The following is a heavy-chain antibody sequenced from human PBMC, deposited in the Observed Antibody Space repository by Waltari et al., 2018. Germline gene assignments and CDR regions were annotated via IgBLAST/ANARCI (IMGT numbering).Heavy chain of an antibody. J-gene: IGHJ5*02. CDR1: GDSVSSAFL. Sequence: QLQLQESGPGLVKPSGTLSLNCAVSGDSVSSAFLWNWVRQSPQKGREWIGQDPGSGRTNYNPSFASRVTVSLDTSKNLVSLKMTSATAADTAVYYCARDRGRGLYLDTWGPGTLVTVSP. D-gene: IGHD2-15*01. CDR2: DPGSGRT. CDR3: ARDRGRGLYLDT. V-gene: IGHV4-4*02.